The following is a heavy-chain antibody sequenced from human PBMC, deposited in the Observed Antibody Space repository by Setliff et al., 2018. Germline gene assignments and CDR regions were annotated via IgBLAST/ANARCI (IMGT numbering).Heavy chain of an antibody. CDR2: LHTSGST. Sequence: SETLSLTCAVSGGSISSGSYYWSWIRQPAGKGLGWVERLHTSGSTNYNPSLKSRVTISVDTSKNQFSLNLSSVTAADTAVYFCARDNPIVGATDYWGQGILVTVSS. V-gene: IGHV4-61*02. D-gene: IGHD1-26*01. CDR3: ARDNPIVGATDY. J-gene: IGHJ4*02. CDR1: GGSISSGSYY.